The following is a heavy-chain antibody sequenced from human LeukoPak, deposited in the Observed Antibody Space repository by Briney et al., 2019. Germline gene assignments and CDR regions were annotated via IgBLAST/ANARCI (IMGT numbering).Heavy chain of an antibody. V-gene: IGHV3-20*04. CDR3: ARDSISHDAFDI. CDR1: GFTFDDYG. D-gene: IGHD2-2*01. J-gene: IGHJ3*02. CDR2: INWNGGST. Sequence: GGSLRLSCASSGFTFDDYGMSWVRQAPGKGLEWVSGINWNGGSTGYADSVKGRFTISRDNAKNSLYLQMNSLRAEDTALYYCARDSISHDAFDIWGQGTMVTVSS.